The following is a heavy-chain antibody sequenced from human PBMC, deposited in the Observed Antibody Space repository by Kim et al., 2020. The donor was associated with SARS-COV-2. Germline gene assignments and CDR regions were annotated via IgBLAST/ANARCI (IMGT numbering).Heavy chain of an antibody. CDR3: ARLNDGITYDYGMDV. J-gene: IGHJ6*02. V-gene: IGHV4-39*01. Sequence: PSLKRRVTISVDTSKNQFSLKLSSVTAADTAVYYCARLNDGITYDYGMDVWGQGTTVTVSS. D-gene: IGHD1-1*01.